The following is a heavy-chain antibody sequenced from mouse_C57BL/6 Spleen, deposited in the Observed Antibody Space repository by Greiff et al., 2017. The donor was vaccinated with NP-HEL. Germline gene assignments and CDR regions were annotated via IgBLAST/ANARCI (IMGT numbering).Heavy chain of an antibody. D-gene: IGHD1-1*01. Sequence: QVQLQQSGAELARPGASVKLSCKASGYTFTSYGISWVKQRTGQGLEWIGEIYPRSGNTYYNEKFKGKATLTADKSSSTAYMELRSLTSEDSAVYFCASPGSSLDYYAMDYWGQGTSVTVSS. J-gene: IGHJ4*01. CDR3: ASPGSSLDYYAMDY. CDR2: IYPRSGNT. V-gene: IGHV1-81*01. CDR1: GYTFTSYG.